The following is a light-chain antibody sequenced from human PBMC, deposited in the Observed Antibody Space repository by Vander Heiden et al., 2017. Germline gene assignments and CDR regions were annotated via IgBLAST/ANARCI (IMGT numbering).Light chain of an antibody. CDR1: QGISSY. J-gene: IGKJ5*01. CDR3: QQYDSYFIT. Sequence: AIRMTQSPSSFSASTGDRVTITCRASQGISSYLAWYQQKPGKAPKLLIYAASTLQSGVPSRFSGSGSGTDFTLTISCLQSEDFATYYCQQYDSYFITFGQGTRLEIK. V-gene: IGKV1-8*01. CDR2: AAS.